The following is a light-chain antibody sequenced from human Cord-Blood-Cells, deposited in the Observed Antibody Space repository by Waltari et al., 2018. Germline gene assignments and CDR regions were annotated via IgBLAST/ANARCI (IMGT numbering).Light chain of an antibody. V-gene: IGLV2-23*02. J-gene: IGLJ2*01. CDR3: CSSAGSSTLV. Sequence: QSALTQPASVSGSPGQSITIPRTGTSSAVGSYNLVSWYQQHPGKAPKLMIYEVSKRPSGVSNRFSGSKSGNTASLTISGLQAEDEADYYCCSSAGSSTLVFGGGTKLTVL. CDR2: EVS. CDR1: SSAVGSYNL.